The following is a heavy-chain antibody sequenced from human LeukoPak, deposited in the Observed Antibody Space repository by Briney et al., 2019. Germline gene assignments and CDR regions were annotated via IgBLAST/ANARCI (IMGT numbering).Heavy chain of an antibody. CDR2: IYHSGST. CDR1: GGSISSGGYS. J-gene: IGHJ4*02. D-gene: IGHD3-10*01. CDR3: AWTLLWFGESTPYYFDY. Sequence: SQTLSLTCAVSGGSISSGGYSWSWIRQPPGKGLEWIGYIYHSGSTYYNPSLKSRVTISVDRSKNQFSLKLSSVTAADTAVYYCAWTLLWFGESTPYYFDYWGQGTLVTVSS. V-gene: IGHV4-30-2*01.